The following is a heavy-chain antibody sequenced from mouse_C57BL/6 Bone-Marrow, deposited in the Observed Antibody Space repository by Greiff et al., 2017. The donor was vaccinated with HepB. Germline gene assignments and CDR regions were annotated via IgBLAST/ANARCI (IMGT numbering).Heavy chain of an antibody. Sequence: VQLQQSGAELVKPGASVKMSCKASGYTFTSYWITWVKQRPGQGLEWIGDIYPGSGSTNYNEKFKSKATLTVDTSSSTANMQLSSLTSEDSAVYDCARPYQESYAMDYWGQGTSVTVSS. CDR1: GYTFTSYW. CDR2: IYPGSGST. V-gene: IGHV1-55*01. J-gene: IGHJ4*01. CDR3: ARPYQESYAMDY. D-gene: IGHD2-10*01.